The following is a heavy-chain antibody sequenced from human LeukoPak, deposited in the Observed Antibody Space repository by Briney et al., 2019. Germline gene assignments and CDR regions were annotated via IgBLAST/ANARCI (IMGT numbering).Heavy chain of an antibody. CDR3: ARDYYCSSTSCPDAAFDI. D-gene: IGHD2-2*01. J-gene: IGHJ3*02. Sequence: GRSLRLSCAASGFTFSSYAMHWVRQAPGKGLEWVAVISYDGSNKYYADSVKGRFTISRDNSKNTLYLQMNSLRAEDTAVYYCARDYYCSSTSCPDAAFDIWGQGTMVTVSS. CDR1: GFTFSSYA. V-gene: IGHV3-30-3*01. CDR2: ISYDGSNK.